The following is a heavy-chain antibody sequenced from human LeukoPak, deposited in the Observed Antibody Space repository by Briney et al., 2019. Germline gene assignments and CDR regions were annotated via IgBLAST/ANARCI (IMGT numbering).Heavy chain of an antibody. CDR3: AKLTMYSSGWYDAFDI. Sequence: GGSLRLSCAASGFTFSSYGMHWVRQAPGKGLEWVAVISYDGSNKYYADSVKGRFTISRDNSKNTLYLQMNSLRAEDTAVYYCAKLTMYSSGWYDAFDIWGQGTMVTVSS. CDR2: ISYDGSNK. CDR1: GFTFSSYG. D-gene: IGHD6-19*01. V-gene: IGHV3-30*18. J-gene: IGHJ3*02.